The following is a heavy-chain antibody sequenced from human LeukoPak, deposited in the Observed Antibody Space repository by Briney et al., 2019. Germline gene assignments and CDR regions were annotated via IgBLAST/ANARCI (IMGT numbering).Heavy chain of an antibody. J-gene: IGHJ3*02. CDR2: IYPGDSDT. D-gene: IGHD3-10*01. V-gene: IGHV5-51*01. Sequence: GESLKISCKGSGYSFTSYWIGWVRQMPGKGLERMGIIYPGDSDTRYSPSFQGQVTISADKSISTAYLQWSSLKASDTAMYYCARHRGYYYGSGSYYNGAFDIWGQGTMVTVSS. CDR3: ARHRGYYYGSGSYYNGAFDI. CDR1: GYSFTSYW.